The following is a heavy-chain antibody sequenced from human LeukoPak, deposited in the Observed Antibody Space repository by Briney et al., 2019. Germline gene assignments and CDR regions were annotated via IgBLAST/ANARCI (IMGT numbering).Heavy chain of an antibody. Sequence: GGSLRLSCAASGFTFSSYEMNWVRQAPGKGLEWVANIKQDGSEKYYVDSVKGRFTISRDNAKNSLYLQMNSLRAEDTAVYYCARRPVPITMIVVVTYFDYWGQGTLVTVSS. CDR2: IKQDGSEK. CDR1: GFTFSSYE. D-gene: IGHD3-22*01. V-gene: IGHV3-7*01. J-gene: IGHJ4*02. CDR3: ARRPVPITMIVVVTYFDY.